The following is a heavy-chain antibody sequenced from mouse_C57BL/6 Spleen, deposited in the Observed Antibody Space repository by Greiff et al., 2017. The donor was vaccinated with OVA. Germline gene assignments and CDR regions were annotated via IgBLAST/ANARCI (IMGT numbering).Heavy chain of an antibody. Sequence: QVQLQQPGAELVKPGASVKMSCKASGYTFTSYWITWVKQRPGQGLEWIGDIYPGSGSTNYNEKFKSKATLTVDKSSSTAYMQLSSLTSEDSAVYYCARSYYGNYYYAMDYWGQGTSVTVSS. CDR1: GYTFTSYW. J-gene: IGHJ4*01. CDR3: ARSYYGNYYYAMDY. V-gene: IGHV1-55*01. D-gene: IGHD2-1*01. CDR2: IYPGSGST.